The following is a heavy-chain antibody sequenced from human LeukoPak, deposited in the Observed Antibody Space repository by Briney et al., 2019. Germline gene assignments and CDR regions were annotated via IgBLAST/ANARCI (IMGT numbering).Heavy chain of an antibody. Sequence: GGTLRLSCAASGFIFSSYDMHWVRQTTGKGLEWVSAIDTAGDSYYPGSVRGRFTIFRENAKNSLYLQMNSLRAGDTAVYYCARGAGTGFDYWGQGTLVAVSS. J-gene: IGHJ4*02. CDR3: ARGAGTGFDY. V-gene: IGHV3-13*04. CDR2: IDTAGDS. D-gene: IGHD6-19*01. CDR1: GFIFSSYD.